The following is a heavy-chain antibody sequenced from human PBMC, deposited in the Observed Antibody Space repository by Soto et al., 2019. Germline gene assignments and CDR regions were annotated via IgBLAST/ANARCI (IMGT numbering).Heavy chain of an antibody. V-gene: IGHV3-23*01. Sequence: PGGSLRLSCAASGFTFSSYAMSWVRQAPGKGLEWVSAISGSGGSTYYADSVKGRFTISRDNSKNTLYLQMNSLRAEDTAVYYCAKDHRGYSGYDLYYFDYWGQGTLVTVSS. CDR2: ISGSGGST. J-gene: IGHJ4*02. D-gene: IGHD5-12*01. CDR3: AKDHRGYSGYDLYYFDY. CDR1: GFTFSSYA.